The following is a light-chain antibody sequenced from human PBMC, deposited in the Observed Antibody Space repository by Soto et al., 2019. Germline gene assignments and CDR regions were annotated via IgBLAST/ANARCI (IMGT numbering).Light chain of an antibody. J-gene: IGLJ3*02. V-gene: IGLV1-44*01. CDR3: AAWDGSLNVVL. CDR2: STN. CDR1: SSNIGTNT. Sequence: QSVLTQPPSASGTPGQRVTISCSGSSSNIGTNTVNWYQQFPRSAPELLMYSTNQRPSGVPDRFSGSKSGTSASLAISGLQSEDEADYYCAAWDGSLNVVLFGGGTQLTVL.